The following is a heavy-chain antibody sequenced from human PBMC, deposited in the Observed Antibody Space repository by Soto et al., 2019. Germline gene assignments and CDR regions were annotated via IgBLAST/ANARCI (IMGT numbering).Heavy chain of an antibody. CDR3: SSFFHRRGEFTFPYSFDY. Sequence: SETLSLTCTFSGVSIHSNNYYWGWIRQPPGRGLECIANIHYSGSTHYNPSLKSRVTISVDTSKNQFSLKLSSVTAADTAVYYCSSFFHRRGEFTFPYSFDYWGQGTLVTVSS. CDR2: IHYSGST. J-gene: IGHJ4*02. D-gene: IGHD3-16*01. CDR1: GVSIHSNNYY. V-gene: IGHV4-39*01.